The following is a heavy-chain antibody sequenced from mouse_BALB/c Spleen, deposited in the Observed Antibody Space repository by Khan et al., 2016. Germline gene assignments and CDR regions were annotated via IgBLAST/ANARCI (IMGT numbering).Heavy chain of an antibody. CDR1: GYAFTNYL. J-gene: IGHJ3*01. CDR3: ARLPAWFAY. V-gene: IGHV1-54*01. Sequence: QVQLQQSGAELVRPGTSVKVSCKASGYAFTNYLIEWVKQRPGQGLEWIGVINPGSGGTNYNEKFKGKATLTADKSSSTAYMQLSSPTSDDSAVYFCARLPAWFAYWGQGTLVTVSA. CDR2: INPGSGGT.